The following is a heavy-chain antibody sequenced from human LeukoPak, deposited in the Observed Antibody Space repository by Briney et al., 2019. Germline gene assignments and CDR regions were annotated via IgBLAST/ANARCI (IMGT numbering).Heavy chain of an antibody. CDR3: VRAGRQDYYYFDL. CDR2: INNGGGAT. CDR1: GFAFSKYW. J-gene: IGHJ2*01. V-gene: IGHV3-74*01. Sequence: PGGSLGLSCAASGFAFSKYWIHWVRQRPGEGLMWVSRINNGGGATVYADSVRGRFTISRDNDENTVYLQMSSLRSEDTAVYYCVRAGRQDYYYFDLWGRGTLVSVSS.